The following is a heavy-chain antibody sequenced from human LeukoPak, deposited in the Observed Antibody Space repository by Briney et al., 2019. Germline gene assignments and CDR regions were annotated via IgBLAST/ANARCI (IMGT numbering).Heavy chain of an antibody. V-gene: IGHV3-7*01. CDR3: ARDQREWAGFGEYIGGFRFDP. CDR2: IKQDGSEK. J-gene: IGHJ5*02. D-gene: IGHD3-10*01. Sequence: GGSLRLSCAASGFTFSSYWMSWVRQAPGKGLEWVANIKQDGSEKYYVDSVKGRFTISRDNAKNSLYLQMNSLRAEDTAVYYCARDQREWAGFGEYIGGFRFDPWGQGTLVTVSS. CDR1: GFTFSSYW.